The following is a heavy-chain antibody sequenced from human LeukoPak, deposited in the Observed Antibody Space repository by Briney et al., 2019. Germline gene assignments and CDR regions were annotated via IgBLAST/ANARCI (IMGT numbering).Heavy chain of an antibody. CDR1: GGTFSSYA. CDR2: IIPIFGTA. J-gene: IGHJ5*02. Sequence: SAKVSCKASGGTFSSYAISWVRQAPGQGLEWMGGIIPIFGTANYAQKFQGRVTITADESTSTAYMELSSLRSEDTAVYYCARDHRGIIVAAPQSWRFDPWGQGTLVTVSS. CDR3: ARDHRGIIVAAPQSWRFDP. V-gene: IGHV1-69*13. D-gene: IGHD6-13*01.